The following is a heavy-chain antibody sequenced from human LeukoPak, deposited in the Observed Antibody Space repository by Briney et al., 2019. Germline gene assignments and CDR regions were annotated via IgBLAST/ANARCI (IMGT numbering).Heavy chain of an antibody. CDR3: ARDILTGYTPSLFDY. Sequence: PSETLSLTCAVYGGSFSGYYWSWIRQPPGKGLEWIGEINHSGSTNYNPSLKSRVTISVDTSKNQFSLKLSSVTAADTAVYYCARDILTGYTPSLFDYWGQGTLVTVSS. CDR1: GGSFSGYY. J-gene: IGHJ4*02. D-gene: IGHD3-9*01. V-gene: IGHV4-34*01. CDR2: INHSGST.